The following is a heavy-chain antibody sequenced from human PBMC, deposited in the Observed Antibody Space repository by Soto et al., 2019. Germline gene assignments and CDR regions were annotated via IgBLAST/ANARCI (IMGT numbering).Heavy chain of an antibody. CDR2: ISYDGSNK. V-gene: IGHV3-30-3*01. J-gene: IGHJ4*02. CDR1: GFTFSSYA. D-gene: IGHD3-22*01. Sequence: GGSLRLSCAASGFTFSSYAMHWVRQAPGKGLEWVAVISYDGSNKYYADSVKGRLTISRDNSKNTLYLQMNSLRAEDTAVYYCARDREPWYYYDSSGPSPFDYWGQGTLVTVSS. CDR3: ARDREPWYYYDSSGPSPFDY.